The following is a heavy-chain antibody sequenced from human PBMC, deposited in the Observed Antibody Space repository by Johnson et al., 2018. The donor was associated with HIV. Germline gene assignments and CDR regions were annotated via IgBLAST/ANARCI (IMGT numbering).Heavy chain of an antibody. CDR3: AKDLQDYYDSSGHDAFDI. J-gene: IGHJ3*02. CDR2: IYSGGSS. Sequence: MQLVESGGGLVKPGGSLRLSCAASDFTVGSIYMSWVRQAPGKGLEWVSLIYSGGSSYYADSVKGRFTISRDNSKNTLYLQMNSLRVEDTAVYYCAKDLQDYYDSSGHDAFDIWGQGTMVTVSS. V-gene: IGHV3-66*01. CDR1: DFTVGSIY. D-gene: IGHD3-22*01.